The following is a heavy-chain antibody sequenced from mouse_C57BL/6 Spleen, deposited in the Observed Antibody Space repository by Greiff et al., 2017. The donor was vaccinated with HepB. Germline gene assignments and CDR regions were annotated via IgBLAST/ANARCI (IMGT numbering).Heavy chain of an antibody. V-gene: IGHV1-81*01. CDR3: AREGITTVVATPFDY. Sequence: VKLQQSGAELARPGASVKLSCKASGYTFTSYGISWVKQRTGQGLEWIGEIYPRSGNTYYNEKFKGKATLTAEKSSSTAYMELRSLTSEDSAVYFCAREGITTVVATPFDYWGQGTTLTVSS. CDR2: IYPRSGNT. D-gene: IGHD1-1*01. CDR1: GYTFTSYG. J-gene: IGHJ2*01.